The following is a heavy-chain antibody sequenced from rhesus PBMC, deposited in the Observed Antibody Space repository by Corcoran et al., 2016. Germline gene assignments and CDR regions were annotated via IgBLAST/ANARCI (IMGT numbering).Heavy chain of an antibody. V-gene: IGHV2-95*01. D-gene: IGHD3S6*01. CDR3: ARVGQRMNRFDV. CDR1: GFSLSTTGPG. Sequence: QVTLKESGPALVKPTQTLTLTCTFSGFSLSTTGPGVGLILPPPGKALEWLASIYLNYSKYDSTARKSRRTITKDTSKHQMVLTMTNMDHVDTATYDCARVGQRMNRFDVWGAGVLVTVSS. J-gene: IGHJ5-1*01. CDR2: IYLNYSK.